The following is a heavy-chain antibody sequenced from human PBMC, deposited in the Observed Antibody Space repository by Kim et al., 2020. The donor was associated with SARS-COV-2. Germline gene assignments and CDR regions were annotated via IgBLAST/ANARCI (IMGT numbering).Heavy chain of an antibody. D-gene: IGHD2-15*01. CDR1: GFTFSSYA. J-gene: IGHJ4*02. CDR2: ISYDGSNK. V-gene: IGHV3-30*04. Sequence: GGSLRLSCAASGFTFSSYAMHWVRQAPGKGLEWVAVISYDGSNKYYADSVKGRFTISSDNSKNTLYLQMNSLRAEDTAVYYCARVRYLCSGGSCYSGDDDYWGQGTLVTVSS. CDR3: ARVRYLCSGGSCYSGDDDY.